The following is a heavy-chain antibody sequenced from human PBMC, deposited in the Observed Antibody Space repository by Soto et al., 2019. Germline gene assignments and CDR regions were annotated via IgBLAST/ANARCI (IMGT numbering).Heavy chain of an antibody. D-gene: IGHD3-22*01. J-gene: IGHJ4*02. Sequence: EVQLVESGGGLVQPGGSLRLSCAASGFTFSSYSMNCVRQAPGKGLEGVSYIISSSSTIYYAGSVKGRFTISKENAKNSLYLQMNRLRAEDTAVYYCAPHSGYYDYWGQGTLVTVSS. CDR3: APHSGYYDY. V-gene: IGHV3-48*01. CDR1: GFTFSSYS. CDR2: IISSSSTI.